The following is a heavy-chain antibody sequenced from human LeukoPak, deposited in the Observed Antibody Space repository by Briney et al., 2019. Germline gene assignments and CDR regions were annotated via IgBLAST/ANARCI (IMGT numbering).Heavy chain of an antibody. CDR3: ARTTTGSGSLDY. CDR1: GFSLSTSGMC. Sequence: SGPTLVNPTQTLTLTCTFSGFSLSTSGMCVSWIRQPPGKALEWLARIDWDDDEYYSTSLKTRLTISKDTSKNQVVLTMTNMDPVDTATYYWARTTTGSGSLDYWGQGTLVTVSA. V-gene: IGHV2-70*11. J-gene: IGHJ4*02. D-gene: IGHD3-10*01. CDR2: IDWDDDE.